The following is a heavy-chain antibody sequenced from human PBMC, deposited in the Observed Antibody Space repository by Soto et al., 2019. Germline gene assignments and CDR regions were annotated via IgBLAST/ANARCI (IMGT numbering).Heavy chain of an antibody. CDR2: IYYSGST. Sequence: SATLALTCTVSVGSMSSSSYYWGWIRQPPVKGLECIGSIYYSGSTYYNPSLSSRVTVSVDTSKNQFSLRLSSVTAADTAVYYCARHGIVVVAASPRGWFDPWGQGTLVTVSS. V-gene: IGHV4-39*01. D-gene: IGHD2-15*01. CDR1: VGSMSSSSYY. J-gene: IGHJ5*02. CDR3: ARHGIVVVAASPRGWFDP.